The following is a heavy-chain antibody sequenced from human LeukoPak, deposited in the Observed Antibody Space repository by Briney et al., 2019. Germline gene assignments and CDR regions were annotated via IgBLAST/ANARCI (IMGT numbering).Heavy chain of an antibody. V-gene: IGHV4-39*07. D-gene: IGHD6-6*01. Sequence: SETLSLNCSVSGDSISSRNYYWGWLRQPPGKGLEWIGSTYYSGSTYYNPSLKSRVTISVDTSKNQFSLKLSSVTAADTAVYYCARDKGTSYLSSFDYWGQGTLVTVSS. CDR2: TYYSGST. CDR3: ARDKGTSYLSSFDY. CDR1: GDSISSRNYY. J-gene: IGHJ4*02.